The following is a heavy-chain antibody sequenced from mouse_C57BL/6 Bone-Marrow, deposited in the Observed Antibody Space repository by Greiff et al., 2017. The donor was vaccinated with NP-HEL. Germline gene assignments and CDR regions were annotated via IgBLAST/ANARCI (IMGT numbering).Heavy chain of an antibody. V-gene: IGHV1-26*01. CDR1: GYTFTDYY. CDR3: ARGGYGSSYERVDY. D-gene: IGHD1-1*01. Sequence: EVQLQQSGPELVKPGASVKISCKASGYTFTDYYMNWVKQSHGKSLEWIGDINPNNGGTSYNQKFKGKATLTVDKSSSTAYMELRSLTSEDSAVYYCARGGYGSSYERVDYWGQGTTLTVSS. CDR2: INPNNGGT. J-gene: IGHJ2*01.